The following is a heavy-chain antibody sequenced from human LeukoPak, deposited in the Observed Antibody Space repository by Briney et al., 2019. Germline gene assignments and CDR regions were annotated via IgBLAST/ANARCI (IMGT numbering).Heavy chain of an antibody. Sequence: SETLSLTCTVSGGSISSSSYYWGWIRQPPGKGLEWIGSIYYSGSTYYNPSLKSRVTISVDTSKNQFSLKLSSVTAADTAVYYCARHSRRWIQLSRGFDPWGQGTLVTVSS. J-gene: IGHJ5*02. V-gene: IGHV4-39*01. CDR1: GGSISSSSYY. D-gene: IGHD5-18*01. CDR3: ARHSRRWIQLSRGFDP. CDR2: IYYSGST.